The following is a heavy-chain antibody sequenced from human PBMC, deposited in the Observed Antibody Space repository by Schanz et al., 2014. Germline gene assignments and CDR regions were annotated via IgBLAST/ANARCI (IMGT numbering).Heavy chain of an antibody. CDR1: GGTFSRLT. Sequence: CGGTFSRLTFSWVRQAPGQGLEWMGRVIPILGVTHYAQKFQDKVTITADTSTNTAYMELSSLTSEDTAVHYCARGRGFYDYWGHGTLVTVSS. D-gene: IGHD3-10*01. CDR2: VIPILGVT. V-gene: IGHV1-69*02. J-gene: IGHJ4*01. CDR3: ARGRGFYDY.